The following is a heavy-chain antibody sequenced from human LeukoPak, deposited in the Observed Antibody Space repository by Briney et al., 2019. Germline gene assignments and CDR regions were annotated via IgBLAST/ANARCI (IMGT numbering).Heavy chain of an antibody. CDR1: GFTFSNFW. V-gene: IGHV3-7*01. J-gene: IGHJ4*02. Sequence: PGGSLRLSCAASGFTFSNFWMRWVRPVPGGGXXXXXXXKQDRSVIHYVDSVKGRFTISRDNAQNSLYLHMHSLRAEDTAGYYCTRDRQGSGIYSTDYWGRGTLVTVSS. D-gene: IGHD3-10*01. CDR2: XKQDRSVI. CDR3: TRDRQGSGIYSTDY.